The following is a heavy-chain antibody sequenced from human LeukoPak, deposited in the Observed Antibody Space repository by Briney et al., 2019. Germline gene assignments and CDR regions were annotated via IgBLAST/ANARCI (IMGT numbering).Heavy chain of an antibody. Sequence: GGSLRLSCAASGFTFSSYWMSWVRQAPGKGLEWVANIKQDGSEKYYVDSVKGRFTISRDNAKNSLYLQMNSLRAEDTAVYYCAREETYDFWSGYSPAPMDVWGKGTTVTVSS. CDR3: AREETYDFWSGYSPAPMDV. D-gene: IGHD3-3*01. CDR2: IKQDGSEK. CDR1: GFTFSSYW. J-gene: IGHJ6*03. V-gene: IGHV3-7*01.